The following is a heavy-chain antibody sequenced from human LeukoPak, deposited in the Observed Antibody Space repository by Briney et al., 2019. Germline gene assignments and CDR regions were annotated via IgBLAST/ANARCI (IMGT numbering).Heavy chain of an antibody. J-gene: IGHJ5*02. CDR3: ARGGAAAGNKFDP. V-gene: IGHV1-2*06. D-gene: IGHD6-13*01. CDR1: GYTFTGYY. Sequence: ASVKVSCKASGYTFTGYYMHWVRQAPGQGLEWMGRINPNSGGTNYAQKFQGRVTMTRDTSISTVYMELSSLRSEDTAVYYCARGGAAAGNKFDPWGQGTLVTVSS. CDR2: INPNSGGT.